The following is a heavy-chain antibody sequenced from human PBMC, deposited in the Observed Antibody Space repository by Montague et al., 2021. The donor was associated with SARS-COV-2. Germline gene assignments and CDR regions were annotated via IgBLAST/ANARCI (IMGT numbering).Heavy chain of an antibody. CDR3: AREGLHNWFDP. CDR2: IYYRGST. CDR1: NGSINSYY. V-gene: IGHV4-59*01. J-gene: IGHJ5*02. Sequence: SETLSLTCTVSNGSINSYYWSWVRQPPGKRLEWIGYIYYRGSTSYNPSLESRVTMSIDTSKNQFSLKLRSVTAADTAVYFCAREGLHNWFDPRGQGTLVTVSS.